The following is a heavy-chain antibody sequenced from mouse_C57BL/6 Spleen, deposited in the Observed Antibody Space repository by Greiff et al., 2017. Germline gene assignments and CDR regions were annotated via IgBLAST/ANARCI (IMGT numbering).Heavy chain of an antibody. CDR1: GYTFTSYW. J-gene: IGHJ4*01. V-gene: IGHV1-69*01. CDR3: ARLDDYDHAMDY. D-gene: IGHD2-4*01. Sequence: VQLQQPGAELVMPGASVKLSCKASGYTFTSYWMHWVKQRPGQGLEWIGEIDPSDSYTNYNQKFKGKSTLTVDKSSSTAYMQLSSLTSEDSAVYYCARLDDYDHAMDYWGQGTSVTVSS. CDR2: IDPSDSYT.